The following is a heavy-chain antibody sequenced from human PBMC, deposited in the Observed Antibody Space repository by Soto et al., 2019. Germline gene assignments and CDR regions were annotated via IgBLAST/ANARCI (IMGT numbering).Heavy chain of an antibody. CDR3: ARADYGDDTGSPRYYYYGMDV. Sequence: PGGSLRLSCAASGFTFSDYYMSWIRQAPGKGLEWVSYISSSGSTIYYADSVKGRFTISRDNAKNSLYLQMNSLRAEDTAVYYCARADYGDDTGSPRYYYYGMDVCGQRTTVTVSS. J-gene: IGHJ6*02. D-gene: IGHD4-17*01. CDR1: GFTFSDYY. CDR2: ISSSGSTI. V-gene: IGHV3-11*01.